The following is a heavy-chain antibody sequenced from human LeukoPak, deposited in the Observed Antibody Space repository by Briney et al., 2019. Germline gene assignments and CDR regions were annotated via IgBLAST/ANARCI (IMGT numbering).Heavy chain of an antibody. CDR2: IDSNGGST. Sequence: HPGGSLRLSCAASGFTFSSYAMHWLRQAPGKGLEYVSTIDSNGGSTYYANSVKGRFTISRDNSKNTLYLQMGSLRAEDMAVYYCARGGYCSSTSCYGADYWGQGTLVTVSS. D-gene: IGHD2-2*03. J-gene: IGHJ4*02. V-gene: IGHV3-64*01. CDR1: GFTFSSYA. CDR3: ARGGYCSSTSCYGADY.